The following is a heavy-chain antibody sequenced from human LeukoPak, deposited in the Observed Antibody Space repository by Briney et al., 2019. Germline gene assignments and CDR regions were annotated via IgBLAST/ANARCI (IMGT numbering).Heavy chain of an antibody. J-gene: IGHJ6*02. CDR3: ARRTRWVGESFTYYGVDV. V-gene: IGHV4-4*02. Sequence: PSGTLSLTCAVSGDSISSNNWWTWVRQPPGKGLEWIGEIYHSGDTNYNPSLKSRVTTSVDKSKNQFSLQLSSVTAADTAVYFCARRTRWVGESFTYYGVDVWGQGTTVTVSS. CDR2: IYHSGDT. D-gene: IGHD3-10*01. CDR1: GDSISSNNW.